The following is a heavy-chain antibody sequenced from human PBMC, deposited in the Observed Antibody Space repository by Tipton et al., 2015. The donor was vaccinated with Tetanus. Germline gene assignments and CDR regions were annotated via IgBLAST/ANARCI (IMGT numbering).Heavy chain of an antibody. Sequence: TLSLTCIISGGSMSGSGHYGAWVRQSPGKGLEWIGSISYSGRTYYSPSLKSRVTMSVDTSKKDFSLKLASVTAADTAVYFCARANFDFSKKGPFDSWGQGILVIVSA. D-gene: IGHD3-3*01. J-gene: IGHJ4*02. CDR1: GGSMSGSGHY. CDR3: ARANFDFSKKGPFDS. CDR2: ISYSGRT. V-gene: IGHV4-39*02.